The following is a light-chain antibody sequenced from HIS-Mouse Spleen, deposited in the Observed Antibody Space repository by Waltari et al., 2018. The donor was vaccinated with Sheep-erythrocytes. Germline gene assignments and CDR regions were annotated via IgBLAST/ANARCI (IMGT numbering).Light chain of an antibody. CDR2: GNS. CDR3: QSYDSSLSVV. Sequence: QSVLTQPPSVSGAPGQRVTIPCTGSSSNIGAGYDVHWYQQLPGTAPKRLIHGNSNRPSGVPDRFSGSKSGTSASLAITGLQAEDEADYYCQSYDSSLSVVFGGGTKLTVL. V-gene: IGLV1-40*01. CDR1: SSNIGAGYD. J-gene: IGLJ2*01.